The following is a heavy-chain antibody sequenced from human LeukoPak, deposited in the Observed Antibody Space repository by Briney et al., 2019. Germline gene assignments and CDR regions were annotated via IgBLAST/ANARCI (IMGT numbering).Heavy chain of an antibody. D-gene: IGHD5-12*01. CDR1: GYTFTSYY. CDR3: ARAPLGDGYAGY. V-gene: IGHV1-18*04. J-gene: IGHJ4*02. Sequence: GASVKVSCKASGYTFTSYYMHWVRQAPGQGLEWMGWISAYNGNTNYAQKLQGRVTMTTDTSTSTAYMELRSLRSDDTAVYYCARAPLGDGYAGYWGQGTLVTVSS. CDR2: ISAYNGNT.